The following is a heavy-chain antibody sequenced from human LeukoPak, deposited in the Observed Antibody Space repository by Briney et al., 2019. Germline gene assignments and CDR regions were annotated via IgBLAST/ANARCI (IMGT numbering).Heavy chain of an antibody. CDR3: ARASGVTHYYYGMDV. Sequence: SQTLSLTCTVSGGSFSSGGYYWSWIRQHPGTGLEWIGYIYYSGSTYYNPSLKSRVTISVNTSKNQFSLKLTSLTAADTAVYYCARASGVTHYYYGMDVWGKGTTVTVSS. V-gene: IGHV4-31*03. CDR1: GGSFSSGGYY. J-gene: IGHJ6*04. CDR2: IYYSGST. D-gene: IGHD2-21*02.